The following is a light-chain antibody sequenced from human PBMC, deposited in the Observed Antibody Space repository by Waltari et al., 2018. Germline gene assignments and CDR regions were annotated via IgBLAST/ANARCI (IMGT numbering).Light chain of an antibody. Sequence: DIQMTQSPSSLSASVGTSVTITFQASQNISSYLNLYQQKPGKAPKLLIYAASSLQSGVPSRFSGSGSGTDFTLTISSLQPEDFATYYCQQSYSTPWTFGQGTKVEIK. V-gene: IGKV1-39*01. CDR2: AAS. CDR3: QQSYSTPWT. J-gene: IGKJ1*01. CDR1: QNISSY.